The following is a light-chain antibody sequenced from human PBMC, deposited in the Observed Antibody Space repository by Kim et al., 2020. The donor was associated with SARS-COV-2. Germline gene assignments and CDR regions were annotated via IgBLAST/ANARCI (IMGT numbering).Light chain of an antibody. V-gene: IGKV1-39*01. CDR2: TAS. J-gene: IGKJ1*01. CDR1: QSISTY. CDR3: QQSYSTPPT. Sequence: ASVGDRVTITCRASQSISTYLNWYQQKPVKAPKLLIYTASSLQGGVPSRFSGSGSGTDFTLTISSLQPEDFATYYCQQSYSTPPTFGQGTKVDIK.